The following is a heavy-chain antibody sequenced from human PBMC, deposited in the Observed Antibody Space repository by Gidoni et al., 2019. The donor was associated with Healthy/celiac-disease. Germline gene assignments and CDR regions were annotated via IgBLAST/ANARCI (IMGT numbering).Heavy chain of an antibody. D-gene: IGHD3-3*01. CDR1: GFTFSRYG. V-gene: IGHV3-30*18. CDR2: ISYDGSNK. CDR3: AKDVHYTIFGVVRNYYYGMDV. Sequence: QVQLVESGGGVVQPGRSLRLSCAASGFTFSRYGMPWVRQTPGKGLEWVAVISYDGSNKYYADSVKGRFTISRDNSKNTLYLQMNSLRAEDTAVYYCAKDVHYTIFGVVRNYYYGMDVWGQGTTVTVSS. J-gene: IGHJ6*02.